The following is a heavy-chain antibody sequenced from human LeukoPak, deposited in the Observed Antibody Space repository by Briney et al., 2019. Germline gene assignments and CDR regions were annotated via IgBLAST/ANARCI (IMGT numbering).Heavy chain of an antibody. Sequence: GASVKVSCKASGYTFTGYYMHWVRQAPGQGLEWMGWINPNSGGTNYAQKFQGRVTMTRDTSISTAYMELSRLRSDGTAVYYCARGRRDSSGYYYVYWGQGTLVTVSS. J-gene: IGHJ4*02. D-gene: IGHD3-22*01. CDR1: GYTFTGYY. V-gene: IGHV1-2*02. CDR3: ARGRRDSSGYYYVY. CDR2: INPNSGGT.